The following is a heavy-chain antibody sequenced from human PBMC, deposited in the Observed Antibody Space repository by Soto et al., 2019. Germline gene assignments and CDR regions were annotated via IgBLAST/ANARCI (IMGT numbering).Heavy chain of an antibody. D-gene: IGHD3-3*01. CDR2: INPSGGST. CDR3: ARESKSSGYYYYGMEV. V-gene: IGHV1-46*01. J-gene: IGHJ6*02. Sequence: ASVKVSCKASGYTFTSYYMHWVRQAPGQGLEWMGIINPSGGSTSYAQKFQGRVTMTRDTSTSTAYMERSSLRSEDTAVYYCARESKSSGYYYYGMEVWGQGTTVTVSS. CDR1: GYTFTSYY.